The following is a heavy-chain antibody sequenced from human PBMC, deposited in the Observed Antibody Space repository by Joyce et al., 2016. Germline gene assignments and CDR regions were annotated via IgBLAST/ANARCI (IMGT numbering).Heavy chain of an antibody. CDR2: MSYDGSHQ. CDR1: EFAFSSIA. J-gene: IGHJ4*02. CDR3: TRSSRTGYTAGWPDFDY. V-gene: IGHV3-30*03. D-gene: IGHD2-2*02. Sequence: QVPLLESGGGVAQPGRSLRLSCAASEFAFSSIAMHWVRQAPGKGLEWVAGMSYDGSHQYYADSVRGRFTIARDNSQNTLYLQMNSLRVEDTAVYYCTRSSRTGYTAGWPDFDYWGQGTLVTVSS.